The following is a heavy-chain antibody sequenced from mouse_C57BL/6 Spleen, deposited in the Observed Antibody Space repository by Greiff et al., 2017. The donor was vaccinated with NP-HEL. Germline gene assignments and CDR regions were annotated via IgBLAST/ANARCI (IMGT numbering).Heavy chain of an antibody. Sequence: DVKLVESGPGLVKPSQTVFLTCTVTGISITTGNYRWSWIRQFPGNKLEWIGYIYYSGTITYNPSLTSRTTITRDTPKNQFFLEMNSLTAEDTATYYCARDIYYGISWFAYWGQGTLVTVSA. CDR1: GISITTGNYR. CDR2: IYYSGTI. CDR3: ARDIYYGISWFAY. J-gene: IGHJ3*01. D-gene: IGHD2-1*01. V-gene: IGHV3-5*01.